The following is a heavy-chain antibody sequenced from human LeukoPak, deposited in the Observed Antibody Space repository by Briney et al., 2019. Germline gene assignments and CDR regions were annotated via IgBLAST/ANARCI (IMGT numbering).Heavy chain of an antibody. D-gene: IGHD1-26*01. CDR1: GFTFSSYA. CDR3: AKAKTYSGSYFFDY. J-gene: IGHJ4*02. V-gene: IGHV3-23*01. CDR2: ISGSSGST. Sequence: GGSLRLSCAASGFTFSSYAMSWVRQAPGKGLEWVSAISGSSGSTYYADSVKGRFTISRDNSKNTLYLQMNSLRAEDTAVYYCAKAKTYSGSYFFDYWGQGTLVTVSS.